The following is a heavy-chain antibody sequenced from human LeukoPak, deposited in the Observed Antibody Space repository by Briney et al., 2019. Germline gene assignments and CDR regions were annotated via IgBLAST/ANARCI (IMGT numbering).Heavy chain of an antibody. V-gene: IGHV3-21*01. CDR2: ISSSSSYI. D-gene: IGHD6-19*01. CDR1: GFTFSSYS. Sequence: GGSLRLSCAASGFTFSSYSMIWVRQAPGKGVEWVSSISSSSSYIYYADSVKGRFTISRDNAKNSLYLQMNSLRAEDTAVYYCARRSDSSGWSRSGGFDYWGQGTLVTVSS. CDR3: ARRSDSSGWSRSGGFDY. J-gene: IGHJ4*02.